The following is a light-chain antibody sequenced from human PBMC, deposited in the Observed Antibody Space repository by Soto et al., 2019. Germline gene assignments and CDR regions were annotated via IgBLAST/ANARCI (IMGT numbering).Light chain of an antibody. J-gene: IGKJ5*01. CDR1: QSVSSST. CDR2: DGS. Sequence: EVVLTQSPGTLSLSPGERASLSCRASQSVSSSTVAWYQQKPGQAPRLLIYDGSSRVTGIPDRFSGSGSGTDFTLTINRLESEDFAVYFCQQYGASPITFGQGTRLEI. CDR3: QQYGASPIT. V-gene: IGKV3-20*01.